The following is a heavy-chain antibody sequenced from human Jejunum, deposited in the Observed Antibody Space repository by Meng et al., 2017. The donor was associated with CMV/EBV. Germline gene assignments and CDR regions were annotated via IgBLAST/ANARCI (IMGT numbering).Heavy chain of an antibody. Sequence: SGFTFSNYVLHWVRQAPGKGLECVAVMSYDGSNEYYAASVKGRFTISRDSSKNTLYLQMDSLRPEDTAVYYCAREDDYRNYFDFWGQGTLVTVSS. CDR3: AREDDYRNYFDF. V-gene: IGHV3-30-3*01. D-gene: IGHD4-11*01. CDR1: GFTFSNYV. J-gene: IGHJ4*02. CDR2: MSYDGSNE.